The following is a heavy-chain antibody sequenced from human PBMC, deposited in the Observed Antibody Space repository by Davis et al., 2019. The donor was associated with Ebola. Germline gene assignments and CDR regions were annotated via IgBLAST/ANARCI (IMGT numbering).Heavy chain of an antibody. CDR3: ARDMEEMATIKGFNY. CDR2: MNPNSGNT. CDR1: GYTFTSYD. V-gene: IGHV1-8*01. J-gene: IGHJ4*02. D-gene: IGHD5-24*01. Sequence: ASVKVSCKASGYTFTSYDINWVRQATGQGLEWMGWMNPNSGNTGYAQKFQGRVTMTRNTSISTAYMELSSLRSEDTAVYYCARDMEEMATIKGFNYWGQGTLVTVSS.